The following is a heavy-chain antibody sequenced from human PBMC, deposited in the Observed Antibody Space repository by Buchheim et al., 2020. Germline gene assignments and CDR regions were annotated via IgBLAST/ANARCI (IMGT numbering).Heavy chain of an antibody. CDR3: ARVVRSGWSLNWFDP. Sequence: QVQLQESGPGLVKPSETLSLTCTVSGGSISSYYWSWIRQPPGKGLEWIGYIYYSGSTNYNASLKSRVTISVDTSKNQFSLKLSSVTAADTAVYYCARVVRSGWSLNWFDPWGQGTL. CDR1: GGSISSYY. J-gene: IGHJ5*02. D-gene: IGHD6-19*01. V-gene: IGHV4-59*01. CDR2: IYYSGST.